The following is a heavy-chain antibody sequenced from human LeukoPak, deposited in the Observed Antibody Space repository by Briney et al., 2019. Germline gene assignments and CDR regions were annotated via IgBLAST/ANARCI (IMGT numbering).Heavy chain of an antibody. Sequence: GGSLRLSCAASGFTFSSYEMNWVRQAPGKGLEWVSYISSRGSTIYYADSVKGRFTISRDNAKNSLYLQMNSLRAEDTAVYYCARDPSMVRGVNGFDYWGQGTLVTVSS. J-gene: IGHJ4*02. D-gene: IGHD3-10*01. CDR3: ARDPSMVRGVNGFDY. CDR1: GFTFSSYE. V-gene: IGHV3-48*03. CDR2: ISSRGSTI.